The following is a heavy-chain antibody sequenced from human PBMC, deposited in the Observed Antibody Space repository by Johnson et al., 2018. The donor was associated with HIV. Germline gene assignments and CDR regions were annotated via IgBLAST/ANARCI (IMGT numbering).Heavy chain of an antibody. CDR3: MTDILTGYYNPDGFDI. CDR2: IRYDESNE. V-gene: IGHV3-30*02. J-gene: IGHJ3*02. D-gene: IGHD3-9*01. CDR1: GFTFDDYG. Sequence: QVQLVESGGGVVRPGGSLRLSCAASGFTFDDYGMSWVRQAPGKGLEWVAFIRYDESNEYYADSVKGRFTISRDNSKNTLYLQMSGLRVEDTAVYYCMTDILTGYYNPDGFDIWGQGTMVTVS.